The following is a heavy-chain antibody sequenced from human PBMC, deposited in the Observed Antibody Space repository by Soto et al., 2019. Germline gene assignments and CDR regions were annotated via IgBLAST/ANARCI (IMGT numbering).Heavy chain of an antibody. V-gene: IGHV3-30*18. J-gene: IGHJ6*02. CDR2: ISYDGSNK. Sequence: HGVLQAPGKGLEWVAVISYDGSNKYYADSVKGRFTISRDNSKNTLYLQMNSLRAEDTAVYYCAKARLPYYYYGMDVWGQGTTVTVSS. CDR3: AKARLPYYYYGMDV.